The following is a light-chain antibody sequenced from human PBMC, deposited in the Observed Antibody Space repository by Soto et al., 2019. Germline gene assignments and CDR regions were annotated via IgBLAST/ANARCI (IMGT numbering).Light chain of an antibody. CDR3: QRYGSSPPFT. CDR1: QRVSSSY. Sequence: EIVMTQSPATLSVSPGERATLSCRASQRVSSSYLAWYQQKPGQAPRLLIYGASSRATGIPDRFSGSGSGTDFTLTISRLEPEDFAVYFCQRYGSSPPFTFGQGTKVEI. J-gene: IGKJ2*01. V-gene: IGKV3-20*01. CDR2: GAS.